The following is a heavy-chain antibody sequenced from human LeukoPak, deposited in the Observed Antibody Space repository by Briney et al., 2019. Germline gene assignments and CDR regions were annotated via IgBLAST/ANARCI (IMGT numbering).Heavy chain of an antibody. J-gene: IGHJ4*02. Sequence: ASVKVSCKASGYPFSAHFLNRVRQAPGQGLEWMGNIDTTTGNPRYAQGFTGRFVFSLDTSVSTAYLQITSLKADDTAAYYCVRGTPTPGMDYWGQGTQVTVSS. V-gene: IGHV7-4-1*02. CDR3: VRGTPTPGMDY. CDR2: IDTTTGNP. D-gene: IGHD3-10*01. CDR1: GYPFSAHF.